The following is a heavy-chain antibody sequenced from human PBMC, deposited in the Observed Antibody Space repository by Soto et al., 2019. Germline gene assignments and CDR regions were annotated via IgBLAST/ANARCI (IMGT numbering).Heavy chain of an antibody. Sequence: QVHLVQSGAEVKKPGASVKVSCKGSGYIFTTYGITWVRQAPGQGLEWMGWISAHNGNTNYAQKLQGRVTVTRATSPSAAYMELRNLRSDDTAVYYCARGTYGDYWGQGALVTVSS. V-gene: IGHV1-18*01. J-gene: IGHJ4*02. CDR1: GYIFTTYG. D-gene: IGHD4-17*01. CDR2: ISAHNGNT. CDR3: ARGTYGDY.